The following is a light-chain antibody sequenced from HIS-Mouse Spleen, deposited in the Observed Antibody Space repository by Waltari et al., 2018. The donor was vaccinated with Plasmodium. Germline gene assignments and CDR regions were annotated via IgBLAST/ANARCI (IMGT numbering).Light chain of an antibody. CDR2: DAS. CDR3: QQRSNWPSLT. J-gene: IGKJ4*01. V-gene: IGKV3-11*01. CDR1: QSVSSY. Sequence: EIVLTQSPATLSLSPGERATLSCRASQSVSSYLAWYQQKPGQAPRLLIYDASSRATGIPARFSCSGSGTDFTLTISSLEPEDFAVYYCQQRSNWPSLTVGGGTKVEIK.